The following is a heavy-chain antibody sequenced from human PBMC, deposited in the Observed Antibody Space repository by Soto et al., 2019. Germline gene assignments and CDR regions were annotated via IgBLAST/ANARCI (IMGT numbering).Heavy chain of an antibody. CDR3: AKGPTIFGDVISVEYYYGMDV. J-gene: IGHJ6*02. CDR2: ISGSDRST. Sequence: GGSLRLSCAASGFIFSTYTLNWVRQAPGKGLEWVAGISGSDRSTHYADSVKGRFTIFRDNSKNTLYLEMKSLRADDKAVYYCAKGPTIFGDVISVEYYYGMDVWGQGTTVTVSS. V-gene: IGHV3-23*01. CDR1: GFIFSTYT. D-gene: IGHD3-3*01.